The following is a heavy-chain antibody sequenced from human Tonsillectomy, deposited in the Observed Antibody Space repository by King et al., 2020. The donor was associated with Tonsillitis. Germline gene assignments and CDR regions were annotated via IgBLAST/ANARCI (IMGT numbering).Heavy chain of an antibody. CDR1: GFTFSSSG. Sequence: QLVQSGGGVVQPGRSLRLSCAASGFTFSSSGMHWVRQAPGKGLEWVAVISSDGSRKYYADSVKGRFTISRDNSKNTLFVRMNSLTAEDTAVYYCARDGELGQQLVPPYVDYWGQGTLVTVSS. J-gene: IGHJ4*02. CDR3: ARDGELGQQLVPPYVDY. D-gene: IGHD6-13*01. CDR2: ISSDGSRK. V-gene: IGHV3-33*05.